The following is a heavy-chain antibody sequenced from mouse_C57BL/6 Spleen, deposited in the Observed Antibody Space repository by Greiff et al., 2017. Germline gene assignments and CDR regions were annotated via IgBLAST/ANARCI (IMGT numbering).Heavy chain of an antibody. V-gene: IGHV5-4*01. CDR2: ISDGGSYT. Sequence: EVKLVESGGGLVKPGGSLKLSCAASGFTFSSYAMSWVRQTPEKRLEWVATISDGGSYTYYPANVKGRFTISRDNAKNNLYLQMSHLKSEDTAMYYCAREDYWGQGTTLTVSS. CDR1: GFTFSSYA. CDR3: AREDY. J-gene: IGHJ2*01.